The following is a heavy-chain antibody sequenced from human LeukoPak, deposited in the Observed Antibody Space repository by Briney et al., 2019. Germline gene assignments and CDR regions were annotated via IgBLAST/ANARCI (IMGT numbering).Heavy chain of an antibody. Sequence: GGSLRLSCAASGFNFNDHYMSWIRQAPGKGLEWVAYISSSSSSSYYADSVKGRLIISRDNAKNSLSLFLQMNGLRADDTAVYYCVRSITGAYMSFDLWGQGTTVTVSS. J-gene: IGHJ3*01. CDR1: GFNFNDHY. V-gene: IGHV3-11*04. D-gene: IGHD3-16*01. CDR3: VRSITGAYMSFDL. CDR2: ISSSSSSS.